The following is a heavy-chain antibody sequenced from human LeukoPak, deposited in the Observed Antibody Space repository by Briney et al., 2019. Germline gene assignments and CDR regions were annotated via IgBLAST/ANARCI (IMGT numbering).Heavy chain of an antibody. V-gene: IGHV1-2*02. D-gene: IGHD5-24*01. Sequence: ASVKVSCKASGYTFTSYTMHWVRQAPGQRLEWMGWINPNSGGTNYAQKFQGRVTMTRDTSISTAYMELSRLRSDDTAVYYCARDSIPLLAAIDYWGQGTLVTVSS. CDR2: INPNSGGT. J-gene: IGHJ4*02. CDR1: GYTFTSYT. CDR3: ARDSIPLLAAIDY.